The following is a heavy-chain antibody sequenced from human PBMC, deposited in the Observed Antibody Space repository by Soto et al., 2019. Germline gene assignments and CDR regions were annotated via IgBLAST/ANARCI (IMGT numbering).Heavy chain of an antibody. D-gene: IGHD3-10*01. CDR2: TYYRSKWYK. V-gene: IGHV6-1*01. CDR1: GDSVSSTSAA. Sequence: QVQLQQSGPGLVKPSQTLSLTCAISGDSVSSTSAAWNWNRQSPSRGLEWLGKTYYRSKWYKDYALSVKERITSTPDTAKNQCSRQLNYVTPDDTAVYYWARGRRGYYYYDGMDVWGRGTTVSVSS. CDR3: ARGRRGYYYYDGMDV. J-gene: IGHJ6*02.